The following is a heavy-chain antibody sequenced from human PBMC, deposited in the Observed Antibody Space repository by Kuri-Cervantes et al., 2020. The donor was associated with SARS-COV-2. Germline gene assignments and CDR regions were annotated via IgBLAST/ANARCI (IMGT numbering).Heavy chain of an antibody. CDR2: INSDGSST. Sequence: GGSLRLSCAASGFTFSSYWMHWVRQAPGKGLVWVSRINSDGSSTSYADSVKGRFTISRDNAKNTLYLQMNSLRAEDTAVYYCATQGTIYYYDTLWGQGTLVIVSS. J-gene: IGHJ4*02. D-gene: IGHD3-22*01. CDR3: ATQGTIYYYDTL. V-gene: IGHV3-74*01. CDR1: GFTFSSYW.